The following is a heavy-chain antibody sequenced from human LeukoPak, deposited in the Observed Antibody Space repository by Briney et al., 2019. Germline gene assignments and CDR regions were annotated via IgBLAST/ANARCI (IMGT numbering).Heavy chain of an antibody. J-gene: IGHJ4*02. CDR2: INSDGSST. V-gene: IGHV3-74*01. D-gene: IGHD5-12*01. Sequence: GGSLRLSCAASGFTFSRDWMNWVRQAPGKGLVWVSRINSDGSSTSYADSVKGRFTISRDNAKNTLYLQMNSLRAEDTAVYYCARGGWPRLGDYWGQGTLVTVSS. CDR1: GFTFSRDW. CDR3: ARGGWPRLGDY.